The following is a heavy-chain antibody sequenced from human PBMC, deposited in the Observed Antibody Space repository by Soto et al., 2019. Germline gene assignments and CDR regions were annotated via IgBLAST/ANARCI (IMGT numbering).Heavy chain of an antibody. CDR2: IYYSGST. CDR1: GGSISSGDYY. D-gene: IGHD3-22*01. V-gene: IGHV4-30-4*01. CDR3: ARDAFYYDSRGPSSYYYYGMDV. Sequence: SETLSLTCTVSGGSISSGDYYWSWIRQPPGKGLEWIGYIYYSGSTYYNPSLKSRVTISVDTSKNQFSLKLSSVTAADTAVYYCARDAFYYDSRGPSSYYYYGMDVWGQGTTVT. J-gene: IGHJ6*02.